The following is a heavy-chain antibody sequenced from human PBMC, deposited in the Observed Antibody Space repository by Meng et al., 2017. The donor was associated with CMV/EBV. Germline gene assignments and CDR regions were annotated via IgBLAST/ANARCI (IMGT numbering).Heavy chain of an antibody. CDR3: ARAKMNWNVIDAFDI. V-gene: IGHV3-30-3*01. D-gene: IGHD1-1*01. CDR2: IAYDGSNK. Sequence: GGSLTLSCAVSGFTFSSYAMHWVRQAPGKGLEWVAVIAYDGSNKYYADSVKGRFTISRDNSKNTLYLQMNSLRAEDTAVYYCARAKMNWNVIDAFDIWGQGTMVTVSS. J-gene: IGHJ3*02. CDR1: GFTFSSYA.